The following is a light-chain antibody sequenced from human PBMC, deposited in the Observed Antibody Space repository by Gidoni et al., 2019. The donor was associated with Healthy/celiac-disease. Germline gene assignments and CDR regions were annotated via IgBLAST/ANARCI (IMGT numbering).Light chain of an antibody. V-gene: IGKV3-11*01. CDR1: QSVSSY. Sequence: EIVLTQSPATLSLSPGERATLSCRASQSVSSYFACYQQKPGKAPRLLIYDASNRAPGIPARFSCIGSGTSFTLTLCSLEPEDFAVYYCQQRSNWITFGQGTRLEIK. CDR3: QQRSNWIT. CDR2: DAS. J-gene: IGKJ5*01.